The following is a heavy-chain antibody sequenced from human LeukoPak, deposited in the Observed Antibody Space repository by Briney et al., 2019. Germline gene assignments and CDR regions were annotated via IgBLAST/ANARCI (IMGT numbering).Heavy chain of an antibody. D-gene: IGHD1-1*01. V-gene: IGHV4-61*05. CDR1: GGSISSSSYY. J-gene: IGHJ4*02. CDR3: ARHGSISRYFDY. CDR2: IYYSGST. Sequence: SETLSLTCTVSGGSISSSSYYWGWIRQPPGKGLEWIGYIYYSGSTNYNPSLKSRVTISVDTSKNQFSLKLSSVTAADTAVYYCARHGSISRYFDYWGQGTLVTVSS.